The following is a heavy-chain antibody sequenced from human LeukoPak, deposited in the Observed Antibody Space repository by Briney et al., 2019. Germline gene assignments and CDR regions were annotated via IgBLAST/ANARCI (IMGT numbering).Heavy chain of an antibody. CDR2: IRDDGSIK. J-gene: IGHJ3*02. Sequence: TGGSLRLSCAASGFAFRNYGVHWVRQAPGKGLEWVTFIRDDGSIKNYADSVKGRFTISRDNSKNTMYLQMNSLRAEDTAIYYCAKDLGTRSVHDALDIWGQGTMVTVSS. CDR3: AKDLGTRSVHDALDI. V-gene: IGHV3-30*02. D-gene: IGHD1-1*01. CDR1: GFAFRNYG.